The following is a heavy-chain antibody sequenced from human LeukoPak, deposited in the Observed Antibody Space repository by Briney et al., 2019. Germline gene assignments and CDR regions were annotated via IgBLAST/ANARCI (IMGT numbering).Heavy chain of an antibody. CDR3: ARKVGDAFDI. Sequence: SETLSLTCTVSSYSINSGYYWGWIRQPPGKGLEWIGYIYYSGSTNYNPSLKSRVTISVDTSKNQFSLKLSSVTAADTAVYYCARKVGDAFDIWGQGTMVTVSS. CDR1: SYSINSGYY. V-gene: IGHV4-59*01. J-gene: IGHJ3*02. D-gene: IGHD1-26*01. CDR2: IYYSGST.